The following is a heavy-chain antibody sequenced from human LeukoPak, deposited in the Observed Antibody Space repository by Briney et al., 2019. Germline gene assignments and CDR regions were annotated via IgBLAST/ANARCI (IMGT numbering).Heavy chain of an antibody. Sequence: GGSLRLSCAASGFTFSSYGMHWVRQAPGKGLEWAAFIRYDGSNKYYADSVKGRFTISRDNSKNTLYLQMNSLRAEDTAVYYCARCYYDSSGYEKNMDVWGKGTTVTVSS. CDR3: ARCYYDSSGYEKNMDV. V-gene: IGHV3-30*02. CDR1: GFTFSSYG. J-gene: IGHJ6*03. CDR2: IRYDGSNK. D-gene: IGHD3-22*01.